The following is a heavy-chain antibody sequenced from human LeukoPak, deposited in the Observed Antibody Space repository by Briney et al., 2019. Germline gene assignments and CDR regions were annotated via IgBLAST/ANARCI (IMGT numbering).Heavy chain of an antibody. V-gene: IGHV4-38-2*02. Sequence: SETLSLTCTVSGYSISSGYYWGWIRQPPGKGLEWIGSIYHSGSTYYNPSLKSRVTISVDTSKNQFSLKLSSVTAADTAVYYCARVGSGVRGVITKLFDYWGQGTLVTVSS. CDR1: GYSISSGYY. J-gene: IGHJ4*02. CDR2: IYHSGST. CDR3: ARVGSGVRGVITKLFDY. D-gene: IGHD3-10*01.